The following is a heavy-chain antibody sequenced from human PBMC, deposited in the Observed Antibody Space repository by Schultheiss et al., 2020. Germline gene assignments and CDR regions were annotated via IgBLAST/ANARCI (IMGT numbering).Heavy chain of an antibody. CDR3: ARHLRSYCSSTSCRDNYYYGMDV. V-gene: IGHV4-59*08. Sequence: SETLSLTCTVSGGSISSYYWSWIRQPPGKGLEWIGYIYYSGSTNYNPSLKSRVTISVDTSTNQFSLKLSSVTAADTAVYYCARHLRSYCSSTSCRDNYYYGMDVWGKGTTVTVSS. J-gene: IGHJ6*04. CDR2: IYYSGST. CDR1: GGSISSYY. D-gene: IGHD2-2*01.